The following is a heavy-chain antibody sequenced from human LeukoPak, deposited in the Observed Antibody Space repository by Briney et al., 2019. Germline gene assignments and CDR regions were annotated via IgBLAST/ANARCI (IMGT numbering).Heavy chain of an antibody. J-gene: IGHJ4*02. CDR1: GFTFSSYE. D-gene: IGHD6-6*01. CDR2: INSDGSST. CDR3: ARFQPRSSSSFDY. V-gene: IGHV3-74*01. Sequence: GGSLRLSCAASGFTFSSYEMNWVRQAPGKGLVWVSRINSDGSSTSYADSVKGRFTISRDNAKNTLYLQMNSLRAEDTAVYYCARFQPRSSSSFDYWGQGTLVTVSS.